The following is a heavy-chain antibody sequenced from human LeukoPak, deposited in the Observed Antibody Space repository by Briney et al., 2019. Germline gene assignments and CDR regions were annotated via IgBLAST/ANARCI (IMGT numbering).Heavy chain of an antibody. J-gene: IGHJ3*02. CDR1: GGSISSYY. CDR3: ARGSFGEFHAFDI. V-gene: IGHV4-59*01. Sequence: SETLSLTCTVSGGSISSYYWSWIRQPPGKGLEWIGYIYYSGSTNYNPSLKSRVTISVDTSKNQFSLKLSSVTAADTAVYYCARGSFGEFHAFDIWGQGTMVTVS. D-gene: IGHD3-10*01. CDR2: IYYSGST.